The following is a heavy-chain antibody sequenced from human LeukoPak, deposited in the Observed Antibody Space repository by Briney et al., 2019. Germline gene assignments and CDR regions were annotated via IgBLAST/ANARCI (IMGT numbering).Heavy chain of an antibody. D-gene: IGHD6-6*01. CDR1: GFTFSTYS. J-gene: IGHJ4*02. V-gene: IGHV3-23*01. CDR2: ISGSGNAT. CDR3: AKSFTSLARPSVNS. Sequence: GGSLRLSCAASGFTFSTYSMSWVRQAPGKGLEWVSVISGSGNATYYADSVKGRFTSSRDNPKNTLYLQMNSLRAEDTAVYYCAKSFTSLARPSVNSWGQGSLVIVSS.